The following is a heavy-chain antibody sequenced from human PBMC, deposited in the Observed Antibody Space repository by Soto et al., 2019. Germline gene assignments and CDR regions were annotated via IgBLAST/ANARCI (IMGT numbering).Heavy chain of an antibody. CDR3: AFNSGSGSYYFDY. V-gene: IGHV3-23*01. CDR2: ISGGGETT. Sequence: PGGSLRLSCAASGFTFSSYAMWWVRQAPGKGLECVSAISGGGETTYYADSVKGRFTISRDNSKNTLYLQMNSLRAEDTAVYYCAFNSGSGSYYFDYWGRGTLVTVSS. J-gene: IGHJ4*02. CDR1: GFTFSSYA. D-gene: IGHD3-10*01.